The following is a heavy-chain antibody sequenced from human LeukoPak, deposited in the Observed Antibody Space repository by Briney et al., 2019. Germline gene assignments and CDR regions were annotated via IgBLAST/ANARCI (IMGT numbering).Heavy chain of an antibody. V-gene: IGHV4-31*03. D-gene: IGHD3-3*01. CDR3: ARDRRLYYDSSSGYSRGNAFDI. CDR2: IYYTGNA. J-gene: IGHJ3*02. CDR1: GGSISSGGYF. Sequence: PSETLSLTCTVSGGSISSGGYFWSWIRQHPGKGLEWIGYIYYTGNAYYNPSLRSRVTISVDTSKNQFSLMLSSVTAADTAVYYCARDRRLYYDSSSGYSRGNAFDIWGQGTTVTVSS.